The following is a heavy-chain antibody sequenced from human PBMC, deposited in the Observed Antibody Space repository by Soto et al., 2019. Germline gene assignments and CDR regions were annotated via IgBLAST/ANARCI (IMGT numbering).Heavy chain of an antibody. J-gene: IGHJ5*02. V-gene: IGHV4-59*08. Sequence: QVQLQESGPGLVKPSETLSLTCTVSGGSISSYYWSWIRQPPGKGLEWIGYIYYSGSTNYNPSLKSRVPISVDTSKHQFSLKLSSVTAADTAVYYCARLLWSRGDWFDPWGQGTLVTVSS. D-gene: IGHD3-10*01. CDR2: IYYSGST. CDR3: ARLLWSRGDWFDP. CDR1: GGSISSYY.